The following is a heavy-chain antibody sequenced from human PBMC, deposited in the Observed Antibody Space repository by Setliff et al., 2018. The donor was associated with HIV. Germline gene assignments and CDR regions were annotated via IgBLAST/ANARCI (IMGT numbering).Heavy chain of an antibody. CDR2: ILPFFDTA. CDR1: GGTFRKYA. CDR3: ARDNWDYGGVDY. J-gene: IGHJ4*02. Sequence: ASVKVSCKASGGTFRKYAISWVRQAPGQGLEWMGGILPFFDTANYAQKLQGRVTMTTDTSTSTAYMELRSLRSDDTAVYYCARDNWDYGGVDYWGQGTLVTVSS. D-gene: IGHD1-7*01. V-gene: IGHV1-69*05.